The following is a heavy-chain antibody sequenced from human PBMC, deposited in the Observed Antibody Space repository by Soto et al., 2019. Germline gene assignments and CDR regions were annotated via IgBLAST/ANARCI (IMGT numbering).Heavy chain of an antibody. CDR3: AKDEERVLLWFGESTIFDY. Sequence: GGSLRLSCAASGFTFSSYGMHWVRQAPGKGLEWVAVISYDGSNKYYADSVKGRFTISRDNSKNTLYLQMNSLRAEDTAVYYCAKDEERVLLWFGESTIFDYWGQGTLVT. CDR2: ISYDGSNK. D-gene: IGHD3-10*01. CDR1: GFTFSSYG. V-gene: IGHV3-30*18. J-gene: IGHJ4*02.